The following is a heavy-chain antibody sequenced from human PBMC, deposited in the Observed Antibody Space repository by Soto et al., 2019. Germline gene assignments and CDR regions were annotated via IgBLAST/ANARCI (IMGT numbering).Heavy chain of an antibody. J-gene: IGHJ6*02. CDR2: IRNKVNSYTT. CDR1: GFTSSDHY. V-gene: IGHV3-72*01. Sequence: EVQLVESGGGLVQPGGSLRLSCAASGFTSSDHYMDWVRQATGKGLEWVGRIRNKVNSYTTEYAASVKGRFTVSRDDSTNSVYLQMNSLKTEDTAVYYCARHIPYHGKDVWCQGTTVTVSS. CDR3: ARHIPYHGKDV. D-gene: IGHD2-21*01.